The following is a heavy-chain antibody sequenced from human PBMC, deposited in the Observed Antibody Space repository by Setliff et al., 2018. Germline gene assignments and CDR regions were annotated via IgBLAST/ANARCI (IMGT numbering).Heavy chain of an antibody. Sequence: GASVKVSCKASGYIFAGYYMHWLRQTPGQGLEWMGWINPNSAGTNYAQKFQGRVTMAWDASSTTAYLDLSRLTSDDTASYYCAGVDVLTASPFWGLGTRVTVSS. CDR2: INPNSAGT. D-gene: IGHD3-9*01. V-gene: IGHV1-2*02. CDR3: AGVDVLTASPF. J-gene: IGHJ4*02. CDR1: GYIFAGYY.